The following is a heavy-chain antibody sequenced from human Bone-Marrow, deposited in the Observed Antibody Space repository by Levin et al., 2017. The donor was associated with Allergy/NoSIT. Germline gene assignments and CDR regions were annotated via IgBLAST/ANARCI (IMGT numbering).Heavy chain of an antibody. CDR2: ISRSGSTI. CDR1: GFMFRDYW. CDR3: ARDLCATNWFDP. D-gene: IGHD2-15*01. Sequence: GESLKISCAASGFMFRDYWMTWIRQAPGKGLEWIAYISRSGSTIYYAESVKGRFTISRDNARKSLYLQMHSLRVEDTALYYCARDLCATNWFDPWGQGTLVTVSS. V-gene: IGHV3-11*01. J-gene: IGHJ5*02.